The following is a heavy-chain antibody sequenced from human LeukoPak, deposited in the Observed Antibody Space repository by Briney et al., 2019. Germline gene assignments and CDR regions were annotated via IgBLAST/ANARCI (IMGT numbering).Heavy chain of an antibody. D-gene: IGHD5-12*01. J-gene: IGHJ2*01. CDR2: IYSGGST. CDR3: ARDLKWPYWYFDL. V-gene: IGHV3-53*01. CDR1: GFTASSNY. Sequence: GGSLTLSSAASGFTASSNYMSWVRHAPGKGLEWDSVIYSGGSTYYADSVKGRFTISRDNSKNTLYLQMNSLRAEDTAVYYCARDLKWPYWYFDLWGRGTLVTVSS.